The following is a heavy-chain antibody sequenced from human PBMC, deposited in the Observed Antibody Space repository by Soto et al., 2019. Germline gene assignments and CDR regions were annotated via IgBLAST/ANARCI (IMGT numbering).Heavy chain of an antibody. CDR2: IIPILGIA. V-gene: IGHV1-69*02. D-gene: IGHD3-22*01. J-gene: IGHJ4*02. Sequence: QVQLVQSGAEVKKPGSSVKVSCKASGGTFSSYTISWVRQAPGQGLEWMGRIIPILGIANYAQKFQGRVTITADKSTSTAYMELSSPRSEDTALYYSPSGYCASSVYYLNYYWGQGTLVTVSS. CDR1: GGTFSSYT. CDR3: PSGYCASSVYYLNYY.